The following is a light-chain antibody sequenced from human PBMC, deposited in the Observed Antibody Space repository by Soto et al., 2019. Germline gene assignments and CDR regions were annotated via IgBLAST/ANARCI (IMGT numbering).Light chain of an antibody. CDR1: QDINVY. J-gene: IGKJ4*01. CDR2: GAS. V-gene: IGKV1-39*01. CDR3: QQNFSPSVT. Sequence: DIQMTQSPSSLSASVGYRLTIACRSTQDINVYLSWYQKKPGRAPDLLIYGASNLHVGVPLRFSGSGSGTDFTLTINDLQHEDFATYYCQQNFSPSVTFGGGTKVDIK.